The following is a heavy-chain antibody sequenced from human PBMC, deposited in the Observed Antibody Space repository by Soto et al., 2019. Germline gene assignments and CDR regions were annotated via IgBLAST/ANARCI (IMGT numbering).Heavy chain of an antibody. Sequence: SETLSLTCIVSGGSVGSGAYYWSWIRQPPGNALEWIGYIQYSGDTNYNSSLKSRVTISVDMSRNRFSPKLTSVTAADTAFYYCARHDYSDRAFDLWGQGTMVTV. V-gene: IGHV4-61*08. CDR3: ARHDYSDRAFDL. D-gene: IGHD3-22*01. CDR2: IQYSGDT. CDR1: GGSVGSGAYY. J-gene: IGHJ3*01.